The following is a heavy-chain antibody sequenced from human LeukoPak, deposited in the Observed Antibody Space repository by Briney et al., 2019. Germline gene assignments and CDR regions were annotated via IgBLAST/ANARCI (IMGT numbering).Heavy chain of an antibody. CDR3: ARDTYYYGLGGFDY. Sequence: ASVKVSFKASGYTFTSYAMHWVRPAPGQRLEWMGWINAGNGNTKYSQKFQGRVTITRDTSASTAYMELSSLRSEDTAVYYCARDTYYYGLGGFDYWGQGTLVTVSS. CDR2: INAGNGNT. CDR1: GYTFTSYA. J-gene: IGHJ4*02. D-gene: IGHD3-10*01. V-gene: IGHV1-3*01.